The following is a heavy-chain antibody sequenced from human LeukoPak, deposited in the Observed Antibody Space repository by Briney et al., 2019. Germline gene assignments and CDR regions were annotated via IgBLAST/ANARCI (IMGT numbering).Heavy chain of an antibody. V-gene: IGHV1-69*13. CDR2: IIPIFGTA. CDR3: ARDNWNEREHDY. D-gene: IGHD1-20*01. Sequence: SVKVSCKASGGTFSSYAISWVRQAPGQGLEWMGGIIPIFGTANYAQKFQGRVTITADESTSTAYMELSSLRSEDTAVYYCARDNWNEREHDYWGQGTLVTVSS. J-gene: IGHJ4*02. CDR1: GGTFSSYA.